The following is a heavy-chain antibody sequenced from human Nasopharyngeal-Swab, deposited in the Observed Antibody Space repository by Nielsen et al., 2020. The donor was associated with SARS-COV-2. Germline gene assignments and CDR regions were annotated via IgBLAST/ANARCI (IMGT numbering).Heavy chain of an antibody. J-gene: IGHJ4*02. Sequence: WIRQPPGKGLEWVAVIWYDGSNKYYADSVKGRFTISRDNSKNTLYLQVNSLRAEDTAVYYCARDPPSSIVGATSSGDYWGQGTLVTVSS. D-gene: IGHD1-26*01. V-gene: IGHV3-33*01. CDR3: ARDPPSSIVGATSSGDY. CDR2: IWYDGSNK.